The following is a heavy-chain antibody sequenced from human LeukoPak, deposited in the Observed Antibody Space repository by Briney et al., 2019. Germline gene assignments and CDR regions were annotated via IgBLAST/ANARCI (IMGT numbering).Heavy chain of an antibody. J-gene: IGHJ4*02. Sequence: GGSLRLSCAASGFTFSSYSMNWVRQAPGKGLEWVSSISSSSSYIYYADSVKGRFTISRDNAKNSLSLQMNSLRDEDTAVYYCARWATSFDLWGQGSLVTVSS. D-gene: IGHD3-3*01. V-gene: IGHV3-21*01. CDR2: ISSSSSYI. CDR1: GFTFSSYS. CDR3: ARWATSFDL.